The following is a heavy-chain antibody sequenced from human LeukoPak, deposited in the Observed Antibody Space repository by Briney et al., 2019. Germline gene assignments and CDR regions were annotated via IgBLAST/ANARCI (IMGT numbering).Heavy chain of an antibody. J-gene: IGHJ4*02. CDR1: GFIFSAYT. V-gene: IGHV3-69-1*02. CDR3: ARRAGESSAWAHFDY. CDR2: ITRSSNT. Sequence: PGGSLRLSCEASGFIFSAYTMIWVRRAPGKGLEWVSYITRSSNTFYADSLKGRFTISRDSAKNSLYLQMKGLRADDTATYYCARRAGESSAWAHFDYWGQGTLVTVSS. D-gene: IGHD6-19*01.